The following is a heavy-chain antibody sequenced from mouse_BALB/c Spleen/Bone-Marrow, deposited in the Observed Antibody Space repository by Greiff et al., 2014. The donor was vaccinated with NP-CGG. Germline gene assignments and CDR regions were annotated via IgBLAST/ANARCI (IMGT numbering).Heavy chain of an antibody. Sequence: SGAEPVKPGASVMMSCKASGYTFTSYNIHWVRQTPGLGLEWIGAVYPGNGDTSYNQRFKGKATLTADKSSNTAYMRFSSLTSEDSAVYFCARSGYGNYAWFPYWGQGTLVTVSA. CDR2: VYPGNGDT. V-gene: IGHV1-12*01. J-gene: IGHJ3*01. D-gene: IGHD2-10*02. CDR3: ARSGYGNYAWFPY. CDR1: GYTFTSYN.